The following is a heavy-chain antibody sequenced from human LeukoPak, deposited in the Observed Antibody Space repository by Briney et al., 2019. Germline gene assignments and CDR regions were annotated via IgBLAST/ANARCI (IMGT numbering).Heavy chain of an antibody. V-gene: IGHV3-23*01. Sequence: GGSLRLSCAASGFTFSNYAMSWVRQPPGKGLEWVSAITGGDNTYYADSVKGRFTISRDNSKNTLYLQMNSLRAEDTAIYYCAKEGTGAGTGYFDYWGQGALVTVSS. CDR2: ITGGDNT. J-gene: IGHJ4*02. CDR1: GFTFSNYA. D-gene: IGHD6-19*01. CDR3: AKEGTGAGTGYFDY.